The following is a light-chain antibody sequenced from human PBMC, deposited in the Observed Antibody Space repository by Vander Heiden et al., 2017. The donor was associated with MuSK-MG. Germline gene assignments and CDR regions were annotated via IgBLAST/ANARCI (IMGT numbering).Light chain of an antibody. V-gene: IGLV2-11*01. CDR1: SSDVGGYNY. J-gene: IGLJ2*01. Sequence: QSALTQPRSVSGSPGQSVTISCTGTSSDVGGYNYVSWYQQHPGKAPKLMIYDVSERPSGVPDRFSGSKSGNTASLTISGLQAEDEADYYCCSYASSYTSVFGGGTKMTVL. CDR2: DVS. CDR3: CSYASSYTSV.